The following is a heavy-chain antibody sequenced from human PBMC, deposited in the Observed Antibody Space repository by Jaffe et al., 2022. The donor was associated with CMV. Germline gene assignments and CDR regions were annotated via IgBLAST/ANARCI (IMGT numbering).Heavy chain of an antibody. V-gene: IGHV4-31*03. CDR1: GGSISSGGYY. Sequence: QVQLQESGPGLVKPSQTLSLTCTVSGGSISSGGYYWSWIRQHPGKGLEWIGYIYYSGSTYYNPSLKSRVTISVDTSKNQFSLKLSSVTAADTAVYYCARFGVVVVAATGILSPYYYGMDVWGQGTTVTVSS. CDR2: IYYSGST. CDR3: ARFGVVVVAATGILSPYYYGMDV. D-gene: IGHD2-15*01. J-gene: IGHJ6*02.